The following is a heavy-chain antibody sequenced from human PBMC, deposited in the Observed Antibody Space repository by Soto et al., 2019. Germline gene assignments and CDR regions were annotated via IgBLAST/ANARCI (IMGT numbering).Heavy chain of an antibody. J-gene: IGHJ6*02. CDR1: GFTFSTYA. Sequence: PGGSLRLSCGASGFTFSTYAMNWVRQAPGKRLQWVSYISSSGTTIYYADSVKGRFTISRDNAKNSLYLQMSSLRDEDTALYYCLCPGNMDVWGQGTKVTVSS. CDR2: ISSSGTTI. CDR3: LCPGNMDV. V-gene: IGHV3-48*02.